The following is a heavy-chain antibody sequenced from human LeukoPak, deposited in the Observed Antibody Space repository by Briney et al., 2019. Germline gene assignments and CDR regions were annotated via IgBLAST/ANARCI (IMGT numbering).Heavy chain of an antibody. CDR3: ARQTGAMVRGVNWFDP. J-gene: IGHJ5*02. Sequence: SETLSLTCTVSGGSISSYYWSWIRQPPGKGLEWIGYIYYSGSTYYNSSLKSRVTISVDTSKNQFSLKLSSVTAADTAVYYCARQTGAMVRGVNWFDPWGQGTLVTVSS. CDR1: GGSISSYY. D-gene: IGHD3-10*01. V-gene: IGHV4-59*08. CDR2: IYYSGST.